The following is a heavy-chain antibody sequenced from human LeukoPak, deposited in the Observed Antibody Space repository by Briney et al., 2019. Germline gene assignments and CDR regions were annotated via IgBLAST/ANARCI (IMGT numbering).Heavy chain of an antibody. V-gene: IGHV4-59*12. J-gene: IGHJ5*02. Sequence: PSETLSLTCTVSGGSISSYYWSWIRQPPGKGLEWIGYIYYSGSTNYNPSLKSRVTMSVDTSKNQFSLKLSSVTAADTAVYYCAREVLLAAAGRWFDPWGQGTLVTVSS. CDR3: AREVLLAAAGRWFDP. D-gene: IGHD6-13*01. CDR1: GGSISSYY. CDR2: IYYSGST.